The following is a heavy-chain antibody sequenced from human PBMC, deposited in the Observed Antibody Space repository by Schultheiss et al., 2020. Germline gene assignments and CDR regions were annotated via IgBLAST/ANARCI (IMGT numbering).Heavy chain of an antibody. CDR1: GFSFSNYG. J-gene: IGHJ4*02. V-gene: IGHV3-30*03. CDR3: ARGKGSSWYLGY. Sequence: GGSLRLSCAASGFSFSNYGMHWVRQAPGKGLEWVAVISYDGSNKYYADSVKGRFTISRDNSKNTLYLQMNSLRAEDTAVYYCARGKGSSWYLGYWGQGTLVTVSS. D-gene: IGHD6-13*01. CDR2: ISYDGSNK.